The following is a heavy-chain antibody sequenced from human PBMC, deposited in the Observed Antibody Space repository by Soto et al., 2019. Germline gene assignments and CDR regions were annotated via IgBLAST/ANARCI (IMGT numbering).Heavy chain of an antibody. CDR2: ISSSSSYI. Sequence: VGSLRRSCAASGFTFSSYSMNWVRQAPGKGLEWVSSISSSSSYIYYADSVKGRFTISRDNAKNSLYLQMNSLRAEDTAVSYCARGKRREYVDTAMVAKSNWFDPWGQGTLVTVSS. CDR1: GFTFSSYS. J-gene: IGHJ5*02. V-gene: IGHV3-21*04. D-gene: IGHD5-18*01. CDR3: ARGKRREYVDTAMVAKSNWFDP.